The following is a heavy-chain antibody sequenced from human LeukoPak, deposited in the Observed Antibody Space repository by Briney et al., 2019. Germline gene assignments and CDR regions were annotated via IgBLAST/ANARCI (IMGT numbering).Heavy chain of an antibody. D-gene: IGHD3-10*01. V-gene: IGHV1-46*03. CDR2: INPSVGGT. Sequence: AASVKVSCTALGYGFTSYYIHWVRQAPGQGLEWMGIINPSVGGTAYARKFQGRVTMTRDTSTSTVYMELSSLRSEDTAVYYCARHGSGRYYPAEGRVDYWGQGTLVTVSS. J-gene: IGHJ4*02. CDR3: ARHGSGRYYPAEGRVDY. CDR1: GYGFTSYY.